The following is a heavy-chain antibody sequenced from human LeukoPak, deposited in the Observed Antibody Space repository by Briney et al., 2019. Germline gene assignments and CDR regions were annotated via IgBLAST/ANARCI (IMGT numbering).Heavy chain of an antibody. CDR3: AHYYYYYMDV. CDR1: GGSFSGYY. Sequence: PSETLSLTCAVYGGSFSGYYWSWIRQPPGKGLEWIGEINHSGSTNYNPSLKSRVTISVDTSENQFSLKLSSVTAADTAVYYCAHYYYYYMDVWGKGTTVTVSS. V-gene: IGHV4-34*01. J-gene: IGHJ6*03. CDR2: INHSGST.